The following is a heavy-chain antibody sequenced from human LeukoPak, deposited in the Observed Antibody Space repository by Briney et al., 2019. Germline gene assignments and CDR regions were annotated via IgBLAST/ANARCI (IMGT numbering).Heavy chain of an antibody. Sequence: SETLSLTCTVSGGPISSYYWSRIRQPPGKGLEWIGYIYYSGSTNYNPSLKSRVTISVDTSKNQFSLKLSSVTAADTAVYYCARGGYCSGGSCSTYYYYYGMDVWGQGTTVTVSS. CDR1: GGPISSYY. J-gene: IGHJ6*02. D-gene: IGHD2-15*01. V-gene: IGHV4-59*01. CDR3: ARGGYCSGGSCSTYYYYYGMDV. CDR2: IYYSGST.